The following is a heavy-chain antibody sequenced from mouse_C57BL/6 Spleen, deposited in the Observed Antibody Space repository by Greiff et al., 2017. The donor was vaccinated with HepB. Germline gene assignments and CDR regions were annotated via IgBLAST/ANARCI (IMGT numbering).Heavy chain of an antibody. Sequence: DVMLVESGEGLVKPGGSLKLSCAASGFTFSSYAMSWVRQTPEKRLEWVAYISSGGDYIYYADTVKGRFTISRDNARNTLYLQMSSLKSEDTAMYYCTRDLGYDYDAFDYWGQGTTLTVSS. V-gene: IGHV5-9-1*02. D-gene: IGHD2-4*01. J-gene: IGHJ2*01. CDR1: GFTFSSYA. CDR2: ISSGGDYI. CDR3: TRDLGYDYDAFDY.